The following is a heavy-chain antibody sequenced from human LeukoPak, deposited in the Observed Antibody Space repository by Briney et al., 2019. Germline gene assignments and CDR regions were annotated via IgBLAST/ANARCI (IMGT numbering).Heavy chain of an antibody. Sequence: SETLSLTCTVSGGSISSYYWSWIRQPPGKGLEWTGYIYYSGRTNYNPSLKSRVTISVDTSKDQFSLKLSSVTAADTAVYYCARGPNRYYFDYWGQGTLVTVSS. D-gene: IGHD2/OR15-2a*01. V-gene: IGHV4-59*01. CDR3: ARGPNRYYFDY. CDR1: GGSISSYY. CDR2: IYYSGRT. J-gene: IGHJ4*02.